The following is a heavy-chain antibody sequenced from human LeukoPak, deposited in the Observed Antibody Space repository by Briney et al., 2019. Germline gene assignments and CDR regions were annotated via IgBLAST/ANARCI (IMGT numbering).Heavy chain of an antibody. V-gene: IGHV3-66*01. CDR1: GFTVSSNY. CDR3: ARDRPIDY. Sequence: PGGSLRLSCAASGFTVSSNYMTWVRQAPGQGLEWVSSICTSGTRYFADSVKGRFTISRDNSKNTLYLQMNSLRVDETAVYYCARDRPIDYWGQGTLVTVSS. CDR2: ICTSGTR. J-gene: IGHJ4*02.